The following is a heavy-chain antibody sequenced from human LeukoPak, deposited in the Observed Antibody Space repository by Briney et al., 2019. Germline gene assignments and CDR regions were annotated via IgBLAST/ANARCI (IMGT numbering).Heavy chain of an antibody. CDR1: GFSFRDHW. CDR3: VKNNGWFHLAQ. D-gene: IGHD6-19*01. J-gene: IGHJ4*02. V-gene: IGHV3-7*03. Sequence: GGSLRLSCAASGFSFRDHWMDWVRQAPGKGLEWVGHIKTDGSETYYLDSLRGRFSISRDNTNNALYLQMNSLRVEDTAVYYCVKNNGWFHLAQWGQGTLVTVSS. CDR2: IKTDGSET.